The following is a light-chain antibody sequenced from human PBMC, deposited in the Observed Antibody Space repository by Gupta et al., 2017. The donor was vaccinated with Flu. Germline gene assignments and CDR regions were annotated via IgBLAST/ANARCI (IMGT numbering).Light chain of an antibody. CDR3: QQFNNWPFT. CDR2: DAS. V-gene: IGKV3-15*01. CDR1: QGVGVD. Sequence: GEGATFACRARQGVGVDLAWYQQKPGQAPRPLIDDASCRATGVPARFSAGGSGTEFTLTISSLQPEDFAVYFCQQFNNWPFTFGQGTRLDIK. J-gene: IGKJ5*01.